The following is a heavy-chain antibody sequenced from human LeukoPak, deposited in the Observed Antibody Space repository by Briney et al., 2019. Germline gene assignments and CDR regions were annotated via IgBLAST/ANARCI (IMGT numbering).Heavy chain of an antibody. D-gene: IGHD2-8*02. J-gene: IGHJ5*02. CDR1: GGSISSHY. CDR3: ASGHTGWFDP. CDR2: IYYSGST. Sequence: SETLSLTRTVSGGSISSHYWSWIRQPPGKGLEWIGYIYYSGSTNYNPSLKSRVTISVDTSKNQFSLKLSSVTAADTAVYYCASGHTGWFDPWGQGTLVTVSS. V-gene: IGHV4-59*11.